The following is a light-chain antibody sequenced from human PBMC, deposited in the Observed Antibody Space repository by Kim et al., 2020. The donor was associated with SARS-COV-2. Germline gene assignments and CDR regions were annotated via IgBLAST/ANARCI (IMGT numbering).Light chain of an antibody. Sequence: DIVMTQSPDSLAVSLGERATINCKSSQSVLYSSNNNNYLAWYQQKPGQPPKLLIYWASTRESGVPDRFSGSGSGTEFTLTIGSLQAEDVAVYYCQQYYGTSWTFGQGTKLDIK. V-gene: IGKV4-1*01. CDR1: QSVLYSSNNNNY. CDR2: WAS. J-gene: IGKJ1*01. CDR3: QQYYGTSWT.